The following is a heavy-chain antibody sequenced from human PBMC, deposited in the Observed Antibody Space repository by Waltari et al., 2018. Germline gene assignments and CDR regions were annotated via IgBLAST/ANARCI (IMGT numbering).Heavy chain of an antibody. CDR1: GFTLSSYA. CDR3: ARQFSSGWYSEY. V-gene: IGHV3-23*01. D-gene: IGHD6-19*01. Sequence: EVQLLESGGGLVQPGGSLRLSCAASGFTLSSYAMSWVRQAPGKGLEWVSAISGSGGSTYYADSVKGRFTISRDNSKNTLYLQMNSLRAEDTAVYYCARQFSSGWYSEYWGQGTLVTVSS. CDR2: ISGSGGST. J-gene: IGHJ4*02.